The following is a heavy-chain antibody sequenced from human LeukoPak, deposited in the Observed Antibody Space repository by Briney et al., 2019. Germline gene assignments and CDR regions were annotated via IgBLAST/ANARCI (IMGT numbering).Heavy chain of an antibody. V-gene: IGHV1-69*04. Sequence: EASVKVSCKASGGTFSSYAISWVRQAPGQGLEWMGRIIPILGIANYAQKFQGRVTITADKSTSTAYMELSSLRSEDTAVYYCARQVDTAMGYFDYWGQGTLVTVSS. J-gene: IGHJ4*02. CDR3: ARQVDTAMGYFDY. D-gene: IGHD5-18*01. CDR2: IIPILGIA. CDR1: GGTFSSYA.